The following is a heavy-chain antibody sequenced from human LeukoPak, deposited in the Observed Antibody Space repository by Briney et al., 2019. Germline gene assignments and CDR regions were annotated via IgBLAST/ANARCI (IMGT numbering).Heavy chain of an antibody. CDR2: ISAYNGNT. D-gene: IGHD6-13*01. V-gene: IGHV1-18*01. CDR1: GYTFTNYG. CDR3: ARGPREAAADTRYVQH. J-gene: IGHJ1*01. Sequence: ASVKVPCKASGYTFTNYGITWVRQAPGQGLEWMGWISAYNGNTNYAQKVQGRVTMTTDTSTSTAYMELRSLRSDDTAVYYCARGPREAAADTRYVQHWGQGTLVTVSS.